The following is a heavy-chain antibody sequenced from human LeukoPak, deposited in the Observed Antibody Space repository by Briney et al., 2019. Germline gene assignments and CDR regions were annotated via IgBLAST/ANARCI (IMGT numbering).Heavy chain of an antibody. CDR2: INSDGSST. Sequence: GESLRLSCAASEYSVGSNYMTWVRQAPRKGLVRVSGINSDGSSTSYADSVKGRFTISRHKAKSTLYVQMHSLRDEHTAIYYCARGGYGAHLGCGEGALGSVSS. CDR3: ARGGYGAHLG. V-gene: IGHV3-74*01. J-gene: IGHJ4*02. D-gene: IGHD4-17*01. CDR1: EYSVGSNY.